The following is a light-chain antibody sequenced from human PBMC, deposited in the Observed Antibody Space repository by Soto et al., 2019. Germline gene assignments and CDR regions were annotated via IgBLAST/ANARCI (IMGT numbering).Light chain of an antibody. CDR2: DAS. CDR3: QQRSNWQIT. Sequence: TVLKQSPVTLSLSDRDSATLSCRASQSVSTYLAWYQQKPGQAPRLLIYDASNRVTGIPARFRGSGSGTDLTLTISSLEPDDFSVYYCQQRSNWQITFGPGTRREIK. V-gene: IGKV3D-11*02. J-gene: IGKJ5*01. CDR1: QSVSTY.